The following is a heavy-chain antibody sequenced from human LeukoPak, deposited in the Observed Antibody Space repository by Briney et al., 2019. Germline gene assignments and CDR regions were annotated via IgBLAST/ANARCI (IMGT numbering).Heavy chain of an antibody. CDR1: GYSISSGYY. Sequence: PSETLSLTCTVSGYSISSGYYWGWIRQPPGKGLEWIGSIYHSGRTFYNPSLKSRVTISVDTSKNQFSLKLTSVTAADTAVYYCARDNGVSSEWHYLYYYYYYMDVWGKGTTVTVSS. J-gene: IGHJ6*03. D-gene: IGHD2-8*01. CDR2: IYHSGRT. CDR3: ARDNGVSSEWHYLYYYYYYMDV. V-gene: IGHV4-38-2*02.